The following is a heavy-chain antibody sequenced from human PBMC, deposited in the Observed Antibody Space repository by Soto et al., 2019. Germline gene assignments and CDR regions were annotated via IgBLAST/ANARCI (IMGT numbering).Heavy chain of an antibody. D-gene: IGHD1-1*01. CDR3: VARATVVNSPWFDP. CDR2: RYSTGTT. J-gene: IGHJ5*02. Sequence: SETRSLTCTVSGYSINSGYIWGWVRRPPGQGLEWIGSRYSTGTTYYNPSLRRRVKMSVDTSKNQLSLVLRSVTAADTAVYYCVARATVVNSPWFDPWGQGTQVTVSS. CDR1: GYSINSGYI. V-gene: IGHV4-38-2*02.